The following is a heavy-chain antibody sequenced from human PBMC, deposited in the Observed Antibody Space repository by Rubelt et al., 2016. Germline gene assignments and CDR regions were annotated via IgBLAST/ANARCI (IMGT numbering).Heavy chain of an antibody. D-gene: IGHD6-19*01. V-gene: IGHV4-59*01. J-gene: IGHJ4*02. CDR3: ARDGSGWPDYFDY. Sequence: QVHLQESGPGLVKPSETLSLTCSVSGDSISRFYWSWIRQPPGKGLERIGHIYYSGSTNYNPSLKSGVTISVHTSTNQFSLKLTSVTAADTAVYYCARDGSGWPDYFDYWGQGTLVTVSS. CDR1: GDSISRFY. CDR2: IYYSGST.